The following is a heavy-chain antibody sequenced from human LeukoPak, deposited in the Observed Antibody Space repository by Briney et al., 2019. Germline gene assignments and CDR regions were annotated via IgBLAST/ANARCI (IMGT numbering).Heavy chain of an antibody. CDR1: GGAISSYY. CDR3: ARGWNYGDY. CDR2: VSYTGNA. Sequence: SETLSLTCTVPGGAISSYYWSWIRQPPGKGLEWIGYVSYTGNASQNPSLRGRVTMSVDASNNQVSLELSSVTAADTAVYYCARGWNYGDYWGQGTLVTVSS. D-gene: IGHD3-3*01. J-gene: IGHJ4*02. V-gene: IGHV4-59*01.